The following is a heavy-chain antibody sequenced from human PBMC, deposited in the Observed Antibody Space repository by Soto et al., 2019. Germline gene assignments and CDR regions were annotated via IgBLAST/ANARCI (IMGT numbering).Heavy chain of an antibody. J-gene: IGHJ4*02. CDR2: ISGSGGST. CDR3: ARRLYYDRSGYYPVFDY. CDR1: GFTCSGYA. V-gene: IGHV3-23*01. Sequence: GGSMRLCCPASGFTCSGYARSCVRQAPGKGLEWVSAISGSGGSTYYADSVKGRFTISRDNSKNTLYLQMNSLRAEDTAVYYCARRLYYDRSGYYPVFDYWGQGTLVTVSS. D-gene: IGHD3-22*01.